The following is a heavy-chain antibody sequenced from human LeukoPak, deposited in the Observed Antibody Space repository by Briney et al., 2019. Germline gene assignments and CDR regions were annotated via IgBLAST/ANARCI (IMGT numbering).Heavy chain of an antibody. Sequence: ASVKVSCKASGYTFTSYGISWVRQAPGQGLEWMGWISAYNGNTNYAQKLQGRVTMATDASTSTAYMELRSLRSDDTAVYYCARVGAMVDAFDIWGQVTMVTVSS. D-gene: IGHD1-26*01. CDR2: ISAYNGNT. J-gene: IGHJ3*02. V-gene: IGHV1-18*01. CDR1: GYTFTSYG. CDR3: ARVGAMVDAFDI.